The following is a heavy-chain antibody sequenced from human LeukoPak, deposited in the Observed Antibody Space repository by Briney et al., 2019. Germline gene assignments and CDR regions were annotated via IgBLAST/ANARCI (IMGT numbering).Heavy chain of an antibody. CDR1: GFIYDNHA. CDR2: ISYDGSNK. D-gene: IGHD1-14*01. J-gene: IGHJ4*02. V-gene: IGHV3-30*04. CDR3: ARDPSPNRRDYFDY. Sequence: GGSLRLSCEASGFIYDNHAFHWVRQAPGKGLEGVAVISYDGSNKYQARSVKGRFTISRDNSKNTLYLQMISLRPEDTDVYYCARDPSPNRRDYFDYWGRGILVTVSS.